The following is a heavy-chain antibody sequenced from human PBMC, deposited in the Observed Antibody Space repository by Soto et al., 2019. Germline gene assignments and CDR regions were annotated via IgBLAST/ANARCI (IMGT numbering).Heavy chain of an antibody. Sequence: PSETLSLTCTVSGGSISSYYWSWIRQPPGKGLEWIGYIYYSGSTNYNPSLKSRVTISVDTSKNQFPLKLSSVTAADTAVYYCARDGGYCSGGSCPQYYYYGMDVWGQGTTVTVSS. D-gene: IGHD2-15*01. CDR2: IYYSGST. CDR3: ARDGGYCSGGSCPQYYYYGMDV. V-gene: IGHV4-59*01. CDR1: GGSISSYY. J-gene: IGHJ6*02.